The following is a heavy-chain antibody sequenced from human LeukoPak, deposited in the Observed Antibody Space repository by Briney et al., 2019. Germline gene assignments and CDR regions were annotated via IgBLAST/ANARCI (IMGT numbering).Heavy chain of an antibody. D-gene: IGHD1-26*01. CDR2: IRSKAYGGTT. CDR3: TRVRVGAKYGMDV. Sequence: GSLRLSCTASGFTFGDYAMSWFRQAPGKGLEWVGFIRSKAYGGTTEYAASVKGRFTLSRDDSKSIAYLQMNSLKTEDTAMYYCTRVRVGAKYGMDVWGQGTTVTVSS. CDR1: GFTFGDYA. J-gene: IGHJ6*02. V-gene: IGHV3-49*03.